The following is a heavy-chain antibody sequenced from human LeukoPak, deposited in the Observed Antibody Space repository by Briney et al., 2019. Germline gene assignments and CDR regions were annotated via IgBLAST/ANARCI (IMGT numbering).Heavy chain of an antibody. CDR1: GFTVSSNY. CDR3: ARGRADYIAVASFEGYYFDY. D-gene: IGHD6-19*01. Sequence: GGSLRLSCAASGFTVSSNYMSWVRQAPGKGLEWVSVIYSGGSTYYADSVKGRFTISRDNSKNTLYLQMNSLRAEDTAVYYCARGRADYIAVASFEGYYFDYWGQGTLVTVSS. J-gene: IGHJ4*02. CDR2: IYSGGST. V-gene: IGHV3-66*01.